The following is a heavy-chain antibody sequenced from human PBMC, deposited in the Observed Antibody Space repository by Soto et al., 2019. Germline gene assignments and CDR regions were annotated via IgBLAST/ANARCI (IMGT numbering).Heavy chain of an antibody. CDR2: TSGSGINT. V-gene: IGHV3-23*01. CDR3: AKGHSSHFDY. Sequence: GGSLRLSCTASGFFFRTYAMSWVRQAPGKGLEWVSATSGSGINTYYADSVRGRFTISRDNSKNTLYLQMNSLRAEDTAVYYCAKGHSSHFDYWGQGTLVTVSS. J-gene: IGHJ4*02. CDR1: GFFFRTYA. D-gene: IGHD6-13*01.